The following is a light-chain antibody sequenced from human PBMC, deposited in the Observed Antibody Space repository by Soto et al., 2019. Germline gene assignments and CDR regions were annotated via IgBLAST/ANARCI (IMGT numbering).Light chain of an antibody. J-gene: IGKJ2*01. CDR2: GAS. V-gene: IGKV3-20*01. Sequence: EIVLTQSPGTLSLSPGERATLSCRASQSVSSSYFAWYQQKPGQAPRLLIYGASSRATGIPDRFSGSGSGTDFTVIISRLEPEDFAVYYCQQYGSSPYTFGQGTKLEIK. CDR1: QSVSSSY. CDR3: QQYGSSPYT.